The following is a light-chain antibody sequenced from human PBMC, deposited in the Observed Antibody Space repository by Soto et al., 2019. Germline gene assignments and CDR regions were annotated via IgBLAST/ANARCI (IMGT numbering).Light chain of an antibody. CDR2: DAS. V-gene: IGKV3-11*01. Sequence: EIVLTQSPATLSLSAGERATLSCRASQSVSSYLAWYQQKPGQAPRLLIYDASNRATGIPARFSGSGSGTDFTLTISSLDPEDFAVYYCHQRSNWPRTFGPGTKVDIK. CDR1: QSVSSY. J-gene: IGKJ3*01. CDR3: HQRSNWPRT.